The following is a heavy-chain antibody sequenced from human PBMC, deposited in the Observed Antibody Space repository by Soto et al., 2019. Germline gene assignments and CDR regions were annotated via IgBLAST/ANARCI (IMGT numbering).Heavy chain of an antibody. D-gene: IGHD2-2*01. CDR2: IYPGDSDT. V-gene: IGHV5-51*01. Sequence: GESLKISCKGSGYSFTSYWIGWVRQMPGKGLEWMGIIYPGDSDTRYSPSFQGQVTISADKSISTAYLQWSSLKASDTAMYYCAAPPPYCSSTSCPVEYWGQGTLVTVFS. CDR3: AAPPPYCSSTSCPVEY. CDR1: GYSFTSYW. J-gene: IGHJ4*02.